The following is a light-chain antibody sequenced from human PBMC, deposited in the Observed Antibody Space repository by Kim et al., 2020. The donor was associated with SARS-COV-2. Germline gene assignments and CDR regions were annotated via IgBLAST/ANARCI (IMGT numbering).Light chain of an antibody. CDR3: QPDGTSPGP. CDR2: HTS. CDR1: QTVTNNY. Sequence: LVVTQSPGTLSLSPGDKATLSCWASQTVTNNYLAWYQQRPGQAPRLLISHTSTRASGIPARFSGSGSGTDFTLTISRLEPEDFAVYCCQPDGTSPGPFGQGTKVDIK. V-gene: IGKV3-20*01. J-gene: IGKJ1*01.